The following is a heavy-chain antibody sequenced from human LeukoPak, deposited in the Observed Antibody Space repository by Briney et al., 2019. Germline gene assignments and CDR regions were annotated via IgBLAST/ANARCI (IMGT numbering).Heavy chain of an antibody. V-gene: IGHV4-59*01. CDR3: AREGTYPFDY. J-gene: IGHJ4*02. CDR2: IYYDGST. Sequence: PSETLSLTCTISGGSISSYYWSWIRHPPGKGLEWTGYIYYDGSTNYNPSLKSRVTMSVDTSKNQFSLELSSVTAADTAVYYCAREGTYPFDYWGPGTLVTVSS. CDR1: GGSISSYY.